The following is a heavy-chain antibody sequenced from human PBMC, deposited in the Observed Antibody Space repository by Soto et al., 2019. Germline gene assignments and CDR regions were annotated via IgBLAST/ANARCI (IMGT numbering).Heavy chain of an antibody. J-gene: IGHJ6*02. Sequence: KTSETLSLTCTVPGGSINSYYWSWIRQPPGKGLEWIGYISHSGTTSYNPSLKSRLTISLNTSKNQFSLKLRSVTAADTAVYYCARGTRATQYYFYFYGMDVWGQGTTVTVSS. D-gene: IGHD3-10*01. CDR2: ISHSGTT. V-gene: IGHV4-59*01. CDR3: ARGTRATQYYFYFYGMDV. CDR1: GGSINSYY.